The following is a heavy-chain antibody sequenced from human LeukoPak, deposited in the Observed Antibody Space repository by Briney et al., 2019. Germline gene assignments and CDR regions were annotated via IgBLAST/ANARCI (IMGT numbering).Heavy chain of an antibody. J-gene: IGHJ4*02. D-gene: IGHD3-22*01. CDR1: GYTLTDYC. CDR2: INPNSGGT. Sequence: ASVKVSCKASGYTLTDYCMHWVRQAPGQGLEWMGRINPNSGGTNYAQKFQGRVTMTRDTSISTVYMELSRLRSDDTAAYYCARVGYYESSGYYEYWGQGTLVTVSS. CDR3: ARVGYYESSGYYEY. V-gene: IGHV1-2*06.